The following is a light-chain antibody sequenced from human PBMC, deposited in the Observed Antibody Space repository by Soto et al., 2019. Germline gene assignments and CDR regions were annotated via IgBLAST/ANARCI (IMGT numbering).Light chain of an antibody. J-gene: IGLJ1*01. Sequence: QLVLTQPPSVSGAPGQRVTISCTGSSSNTGSGYDVHWYQQLPGTAPKLLIYGNSNRPSGVPDRFSVSKSGTAASLAITGLQAEDEADYYCQSYASSLSGHVFGTGTKVTVL. V-gene: IGLV1-40*01. CDR3: QSYASSLSGHV. CDR2: GNS. CDR1: SSNTGSGYD.